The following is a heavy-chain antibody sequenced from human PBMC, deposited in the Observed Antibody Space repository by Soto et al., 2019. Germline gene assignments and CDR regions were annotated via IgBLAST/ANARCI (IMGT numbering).Heavy chain of an antibody. CDR3: ARCQPVRYDSSGYEDDAFDI. CDR1: GGTFSSYA. V-gene: IGHV1-69*13. D-gene: IGHD3-22*01. J-gene: IGHJ3*02. CDR2: IIPIFGTA. Sequence: SVEVSCKASGGTFSSYAISWVRQAPGQGLEGMGGIIPIFGTANYAQKFQGRVTITADESTSTAYMELSSLRSEDTAVYYCARCQPVRYDSSGYEDDAFDIWGQGTMVTV.